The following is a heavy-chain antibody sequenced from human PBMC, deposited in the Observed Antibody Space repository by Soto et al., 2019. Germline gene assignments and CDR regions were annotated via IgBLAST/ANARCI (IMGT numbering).Heavy chain of an antibody. CDR1: GGTFNNYA. CDR2: LIPNFDTP. Sequence: QVQLVQSGAEVKKPGSSVKVSCKTSGGTFNNYAISWVRQAPGQGLEWMGGLIPNFDTPNYAQKFQDRLTITADESTRTVSMELRSLRSDATAVYYCAVAMVREILIFESSGMHVWGQGTTVTVSS. V-gene: IGHV1-69*01. J-gene: IGHJ6*02. D-gene: IGHD3-10*01. CDR3: AVAMVREILIFESSGMHV.